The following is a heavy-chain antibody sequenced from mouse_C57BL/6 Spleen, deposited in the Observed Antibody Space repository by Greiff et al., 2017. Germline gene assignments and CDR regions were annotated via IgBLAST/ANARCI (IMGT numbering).Heavy chain of an antibody. CDR3: ARSPTDWYFDV. CDR1: GYAFSSSW. Sequence: VQLQQSGPELVKPGASVKISCKASGYAFSSSWMNWVKQRPGKGLEWIGRIYPGDGDTNYNGKFKGKATLTADKSSSTAYMQLSSLTSEDSAVYFCARSPTDWYFDVWGTGTTVTVSS. J-gene: IGHJ1*03. CDR2: IYPGDGDT. V-gene: IGHV1-82*01.